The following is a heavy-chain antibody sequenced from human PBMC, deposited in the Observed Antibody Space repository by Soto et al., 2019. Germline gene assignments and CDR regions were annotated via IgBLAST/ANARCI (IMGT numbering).Heavy chain of an antibody. Sequence: AAVKVSCNASDYTFTSSGISWVRQAPGPGLEWMGWISSHTGYTNSAQELQGRVTMTTDTCTRTADLEPRRLRSDDTAVYYCAGDPIPGRAGAGTGVQWFHPWGEGTLGTVS. CDR2: ISSHTGYT. V-gene: IGHV1-18*04. CDR1: DYTFTSSG. J-gene: IGHJ5*02. D-gene: IGHD6-19*01. CDR3: AGDPIPGRAGAGTGVQWFHP.